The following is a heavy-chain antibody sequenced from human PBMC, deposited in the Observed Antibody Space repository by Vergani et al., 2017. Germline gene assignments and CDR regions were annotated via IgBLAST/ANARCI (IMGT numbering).Heavy chain of an antibody. D-gene: IGHD3-3*01. CDR3: ARHLLPNYDFWSGYSHAYYYYYGMDV. J-gene: IGHJ6*02. V-gene: IGHV3-74*01. Sequence: EVQLVESGGGLVQPGGSLSLSCAASGFTFSSYWMHWARQAPGKGRVWVSRINSDGSSTSYADSVKGRFTISRDNTKNTLYLQMNSLRAEDTAVYYCARHLLPNYDFWSGYSHAYYYYYGMDVWGQGTTVTVSS. CDR1: GFTFSSYW. CDR2: INSDGSST.